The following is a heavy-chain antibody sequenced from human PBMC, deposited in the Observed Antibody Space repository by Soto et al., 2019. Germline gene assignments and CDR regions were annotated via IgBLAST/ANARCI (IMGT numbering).Heavy chain of an antibody. V-gene: IGHV3-23*01. J-gene: IGHJ4*02. Sequence: LRLSCAASGFTFSSYSMSWVSQAPGKGLEWISGFRTSGDGGTTYYADSVKGRFTISRDNSKNMLFLQMNSLRAEDTAIYYCAKKVNSGPGSQYFDYWGQGTLVTVSS. D-gene: IGHD3-10*01. CDR1: GFTFSSYS. CDR3: AKKVNSGPGSQYFDY. CDR2: FRTSGDGGTT.